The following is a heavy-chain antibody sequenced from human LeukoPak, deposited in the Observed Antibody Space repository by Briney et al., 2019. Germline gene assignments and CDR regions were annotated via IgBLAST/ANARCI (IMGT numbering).Heavy chain of an antibody. V-gene: IGHV3-23*01. CDR2: ISGSGGST. D-gene: IGHD3-22*01. CDR3: AKGQSSGYYWFDY. CDR1: GFTFSSYG. J-gene: IGHJ4*02. Sequence: PGGSLRLSCAASGFTFSSYGMSWVRQAPGKGLEWVSAISGSGGSTYYADSVKGRSTISRDNSKNTLYLQMNSLRAEDTAVYYCAKGQSSGYYWFDYWGQETLVTVSS.